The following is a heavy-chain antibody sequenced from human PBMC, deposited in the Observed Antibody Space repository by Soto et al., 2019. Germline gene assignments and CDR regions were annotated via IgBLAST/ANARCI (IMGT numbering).Heavy chain of an antibody. V-gene: IGHV1-46*01. D-gene: IGHD3-3*01. CDR2: INPSGGST. CDR3: ARDPWDYDFWSGSTLHGMDV. Sequence: RASVKVSCKASGYTFTGYYMHWVRQAPGQGLEWMGIINPSGGSTSYTQKFQGRVTMTRDTSTSTVYMDLSSLRSEDTAVYYCARDPWDYDFWSGSTLHGMDVWGQGTTVTVSS. CDR1: GYTFTGYY. J-gene: IGHJ6*02.